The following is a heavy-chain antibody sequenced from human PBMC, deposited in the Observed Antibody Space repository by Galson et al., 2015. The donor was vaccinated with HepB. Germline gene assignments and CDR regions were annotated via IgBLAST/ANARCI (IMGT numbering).Heavy chain of an antibody. CDR3: ATTYYDYIWGSYPTYRGPFDI. J-gene: IGHJ3*02. CDR1: GYTFTDYY. V-gene: IGHV1-69-2*01. Sequence: VKVSCKVSGYTFTDYYMHWVQQAPGKGLEWMGLVDPEDGETIYAEKFQGRVTITADTSTDTAYMELSSLRSEDTAVYYCATTYYDYIWGSYPTYRGPFDIWGQGTMVTVSS. D-gene: IGHD3-16*02. CDR2: VDPEDGET.